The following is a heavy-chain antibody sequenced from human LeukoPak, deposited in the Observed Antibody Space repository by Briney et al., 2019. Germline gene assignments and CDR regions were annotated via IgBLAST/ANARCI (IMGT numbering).Heavy chain of an antibody. CDR3: ARSGGSGSSAYYYYYYYIDV. CDR1: GDSVSSNSAA. Sequence: SQTLSLTCAISGDSVSSNSAARNWIRQSPSRGLEWLGRTYYRSKWYNDYAVSVKSRITINPDTSKNQFSLQLNSVTPEDTAVYYCARSGGSGSSAYYYYYYYIDVWGKGTTVTVSS. J-gene: IGHJ6*03. D-gene: IGHD3-10*01. V-gene: IGHV6-1*01. CDR2: TYYRSKWYN.